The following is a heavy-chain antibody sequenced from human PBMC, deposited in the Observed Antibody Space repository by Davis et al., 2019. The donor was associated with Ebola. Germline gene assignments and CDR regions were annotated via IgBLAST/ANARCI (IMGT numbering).Heavy chain of an antibody. CDR2: ISAYNGNT. V-gene: IGHV1-18*04. Sequence: ASVKVSCKASGYTFTGYYMHWVRQAPGQGLEWMGWISAYNGNTNYAQKLQGRVTMTTDTSTSTAYMELSSLRSEDTAVYYCARDLGTMVDVWGQGTTVTVSS. CDR1: GYTFTGYY. J-gene: IGHJ6*02. D-gene: IGHD3-10*01. CDR3: ARDLGTMVDV.